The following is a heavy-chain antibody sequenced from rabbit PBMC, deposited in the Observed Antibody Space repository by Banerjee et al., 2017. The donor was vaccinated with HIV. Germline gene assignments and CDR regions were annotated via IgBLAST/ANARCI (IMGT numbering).Heavy chain of an antibody. CDR3: ASDLVGVIGWKIGL. Sequence: QEQLVESGGGLVKPEGSLRLTCTASGFSFNNNDVMCCVRQAPGKGREWIACINAVTGNSVSASWAKGRFILSKASSTKVTLQMTSLTAADTATYFCASDLVGVIGWKIGLGGPGTRVTVS. J-gene: IGHJ4*01. CDR1: GFSFNNNDV. V-gene: IGHV1S45*01. D-gene: IGHD1-1*01. CDR2: INAVTGNS.